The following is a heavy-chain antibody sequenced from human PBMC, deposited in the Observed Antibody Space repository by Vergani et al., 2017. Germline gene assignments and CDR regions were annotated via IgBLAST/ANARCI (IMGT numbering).Heavy chain of an antibody. CDR2: ISSSSSYS. D-gene: IGHD3-10*01. V-gene: IGHV3-21*01. CDR1: GFTFSSYS. Sequence: EVQLVESGGGLVKRGGSLRLSCAASGFTFSSYSMNWVRQAPGKGLEWVSSISSSSSYSHYSDSLKGRFTISRDNAKSSLYLQMNSLRAEDTGVYYCARDRYYLGSRSYPYFYYYGLDVWGQGTAVTVSS. CDR3: ARDRYYLGSRSYPYFYYYGLDV. J-gene: IGHJ6*02.